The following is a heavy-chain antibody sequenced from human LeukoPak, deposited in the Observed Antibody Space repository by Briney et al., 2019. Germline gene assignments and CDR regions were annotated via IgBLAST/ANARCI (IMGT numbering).Heavy chain of an antibody. CDR3: ARRKRYYDSSGRNYYYYYMDV. V-gene: IGHV4-59*12. Sequence: SETLSLTCTVSGGSISSYYWSWIRQPPGKGLEWIGYIYYSGSTNYNPSLKSRVTISVDTSKNQFSLKLSSVTAADTAVYYCARRKRYYDSSGRNYYYYYMDVWGKGTTVTISS. CDR1: GGSISSYY. CDR2: IYYSGST. J-gene: IGHJ6*03. D-gene: IGHD3-22*01.